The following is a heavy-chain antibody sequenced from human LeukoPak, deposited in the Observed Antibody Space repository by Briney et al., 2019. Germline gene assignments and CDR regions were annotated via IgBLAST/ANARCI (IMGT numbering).Heavy chain of an antibody. CDR2: IYPGDSDA. J-gene: IGHJ5*02. D-gene: IGHD1-26*01. V-gene: IGHV5-51*01. CDR1: GYTFDSYW. CDR3: ARLSGSYRGWFDP. Sequence: GESLKISCQGSGYTFDSYWIGRVRQMPAKGLEWMGIIYPGDSDARYSPSFQGQVTFSADRSISTAYLQWSSLQASDTAMYYCARLSGSYRGWFDPWGQGALVTVSS.